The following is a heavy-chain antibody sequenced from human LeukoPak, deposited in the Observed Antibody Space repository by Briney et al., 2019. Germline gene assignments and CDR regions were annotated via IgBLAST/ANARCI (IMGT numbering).Heavy chain of an antibody. CDR1: GFTFSNYY. CDR2: ISVSSSTI. CDR3: ARHYFGSGSHYVDY. V-gene: IGHV3-21*01. Sequence: GGSLRLSCAASGFTFSNYYMNWVRQAPGKGLEWVSSISVSSSTIYYADSVKGRFTTSRDNAKNSLYLQMDSLRAEDTAVYYCARHYFGSGSHYVDYWGQGTLVTVSS. D-gene: IGHD3-10*01. J-gene: IGHJ4*02.